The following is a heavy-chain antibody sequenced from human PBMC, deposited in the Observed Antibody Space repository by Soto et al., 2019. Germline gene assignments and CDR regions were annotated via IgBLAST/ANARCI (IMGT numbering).Heavy chain of an antibody. CDR3: ARVSETTIQLWLGYYYGMDV. Sequence: EVQLLESGGGLVQPGGSLRLSCAASGFTFSSYAMSWVRQAPGKGLEWVSAISGSGGSTYYADSVKGRFTISRDNAKNSLYLQMNSLRAEDTAVYYCARVSETTIQLWLGYYYGMDVWGQGTTVTVSS. D-gene: IGHD5-18*01. CDR1: GFTFSSYA. V-gene: IGHV3-23*01. CDR2: ISGSGGST. J-gene: IGHJ6*02.